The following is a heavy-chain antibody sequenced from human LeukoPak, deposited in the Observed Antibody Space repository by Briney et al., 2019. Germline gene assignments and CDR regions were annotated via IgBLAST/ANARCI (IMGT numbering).Heavy chain of an antibody. D-gene: IGHD5-12*01. CDR2: ISSASTTK. Sequence: TPGGSLRLSCVVSGFPFSDYYMNWIRQAPGKGLEWIAYISSASTTKQYAGSVKGRFTISRDNDQNSMFLQMNSLRAEDTAVYYCAGSYSGYDWSDSWGKGTLVTVSS. V-gene: IGHV3-11*01. J-gene: IGHJ4*02. CDR3: AGSYSGYDWSDS. CDR1: GFPFSDYY.